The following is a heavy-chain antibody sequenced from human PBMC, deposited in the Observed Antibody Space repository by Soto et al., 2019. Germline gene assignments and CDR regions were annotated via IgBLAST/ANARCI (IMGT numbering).Heavy chain of an antibody. J-gene: IGHJ4*02. V-gene: IGHV3-48*03. CDR3: ARDEYGGAYDY. D-gene: IGHD4-17*01. CDR2: ISSSGNTI. Sequence: EVQLVESGGGLVQPGGSLRLSCAASGFTFSNYKMNWVRQAPGKGLEWVSYISSSGNTIHYADSVKGRFTSSRDNAKKSPYLQMNSLRAEDTAVYYCARDEYGGAYDYWGQGTLVTFSS. CDR1: GFTFSNYK.